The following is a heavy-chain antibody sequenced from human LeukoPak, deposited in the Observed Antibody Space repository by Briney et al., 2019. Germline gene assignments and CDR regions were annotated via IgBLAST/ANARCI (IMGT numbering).Heavy chain of an antibody. Sequence: GESLKISCKGSGYSFRNYWIGWVRQMPGKGLEWMGIIYPGDSDTRYSPSFQGQVTISADKSISTAYLQWSSLKASDTAMYYCARSLGSSWFRFDYWGQGTLVTVSS. CDR1: GYSFRNYW. V-gene: IGHV5-51*01. CDR2: IYPGDSDT. J-gene: IGHJ4*02. D-gene: IGHD6-13*01. CDR3: ARSLGSSWFRFDY.